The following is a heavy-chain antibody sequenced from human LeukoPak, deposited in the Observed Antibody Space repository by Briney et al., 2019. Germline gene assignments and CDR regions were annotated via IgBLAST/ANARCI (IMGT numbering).Heavy chain of an antibody. CDR2: FGTGDDT. CDR3: AKNLHGRPFDY. CDR1: GSTFSDYA. D-gene: IGHD6-6*01. Sequence: GGSLRLSCAASGSTFSDYAMSWVRQAPGKGLEWVSSFGTGDDTYYTDSVKGRFIISRDNSKNTLSLQMNSLRADDTAIYYCAKNLHGRPFDYWGQGALVTVSS. V-gene: IGHV3-23*01. J-gene: IGHJ4*02.